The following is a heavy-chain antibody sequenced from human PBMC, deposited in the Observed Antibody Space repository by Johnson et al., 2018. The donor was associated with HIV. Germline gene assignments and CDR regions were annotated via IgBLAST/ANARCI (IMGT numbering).Heavy chain of an antibody. V-gene: IGHV3-30-3*01. CDR3: ARDARYSRSWPDAFDI. CDR1: GFTFSSYA. Sequence: QVQLVESGGGVVQPGRSLRLSCAASGFTFSSYALHWVRQAPGKGLEWVAVISYDGSNIYSADSVKGRFTLSRDNSKNTLYLQMNSLRPEDTAVYYCARDARYSRSWPDAFDIWGQGTMVTVSP. D-gene: IGHD6-13*01. CDR2: ISYDGSNI. J-gene: IGHJ3*02.